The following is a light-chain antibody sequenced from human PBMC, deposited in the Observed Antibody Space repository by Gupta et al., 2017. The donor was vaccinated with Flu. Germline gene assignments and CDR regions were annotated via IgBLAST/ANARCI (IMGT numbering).Light chain of an antibody. V-gene: IGKV1-33*01. CDR1: QDIRIH. J-gene: IGKJ2*02. CDR3: QQYEDLPRT. CDR2: AAS. Sequence: DIQMTQSPSSLSASVGDRVTITCQASQDIRIHLNWYQQKPGTAPKLLIYAASQLATGVPAKFSGSGSGTHFTLIISNVQPEDIATYSCQQYEDLPRTFGQGTKLDIK.